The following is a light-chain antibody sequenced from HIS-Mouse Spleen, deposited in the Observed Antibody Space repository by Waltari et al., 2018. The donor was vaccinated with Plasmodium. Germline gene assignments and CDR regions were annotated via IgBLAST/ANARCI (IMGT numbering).Light chain of an antibody. J-gene: IGKJ3*01. V-gene: IGKV3-15*01. CDR2: GAS. CDR3: QQYNNWSFT. CDR1: PSVSSN. Sequence: EIVMTQSPATLSVSPGERATLSCRASPSVSSNLAWYQQKPGPAPRLLIYGASTRATGIPARFSGSVSGTEFTLTISSLQSEDFAGYYCQQYNNWSFTFGPGTKVDIK.